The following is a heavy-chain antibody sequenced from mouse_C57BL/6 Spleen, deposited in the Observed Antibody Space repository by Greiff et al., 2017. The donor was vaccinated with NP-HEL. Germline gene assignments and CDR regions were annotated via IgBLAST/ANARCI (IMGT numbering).Heavy chain of an antibody. V-gene: IGHV5-16*01. D-gene: IGHD1-1*01. CDR1: GFTFSDYY. CDR3: ARAVGLLEYFDV. J-gene: IGHJ1*03. CDR2: INYDGSST. Sequence: EVMLVESEGGLVQPGSSMKLSCTASGFTFSDYYMAWVRQVPEKGLEWVANINYDGSSTYYLDSLKSRFIISRDNAKNILYLQMSSLKSEDTATYYCARAVGLLEYFDVWGTGTTVTVSS.